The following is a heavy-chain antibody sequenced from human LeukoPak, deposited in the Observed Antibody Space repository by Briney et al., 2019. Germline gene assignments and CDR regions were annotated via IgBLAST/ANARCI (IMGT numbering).Heavy chain of an antibody. Sequence: GSVRVSCKTSGYTFSTYDINWLRQAAGQGLEWMGWMNPNSANTGFAQKFQGRAAITRDTSTATAYLELSGLTSEDTAVYYCARAIRYQLLSDYWGQGTLVTVSS. V-gene: IGHV1-8*02. J-gene: IGHJ4*02. CDR1: GYTFSTYD. CDR2: MNPNSANT. CDR3: ARAIRYQLLSDY. D-gene: IGHD2-2*01.